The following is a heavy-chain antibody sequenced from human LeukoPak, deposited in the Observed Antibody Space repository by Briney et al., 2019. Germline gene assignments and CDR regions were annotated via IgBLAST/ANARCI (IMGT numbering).Heavy chain of an antibody. Sequence: SVKVSCKASGATFSSYTISWVRQAPGQGLEWMGRIIPILGIANYAQKFQGRVTITADKSTSTAYMELSSLRSEDTAVYYCARDLEDIVVVPAASGVHWGQGTLVTVSS. CDR2: IIPILGIA. J-gene: IGHJ4*02. V-gene: IGHV1-69*04. D-gene: IGHD2-2*01. CDR3: ARDLEDIVVVPAASGVH. CDR1: GATFSSYT.